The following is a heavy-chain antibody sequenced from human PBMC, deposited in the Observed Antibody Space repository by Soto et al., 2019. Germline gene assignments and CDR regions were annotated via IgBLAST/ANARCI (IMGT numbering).Heavy chain of an antibody. Sequence: EVQLVESGGGFVQPGRSLRLSCTSSGFTFSYYEMNWVRQAPGKGLERVAFISHTDRLTHYPDSVKGRFTISRDNAQNSLYLEMTSLRVEDTGVYYCARDTGRASADLWGQGTLVTVSS. J-gene: IGHJ5*02. CDR3: ARDTGRASADL. CDR2: ISHTDRLT. D-gene: IGHD6-13*01. CDR1: GFTFSYYE. V-gene: IGHV3-48*03.